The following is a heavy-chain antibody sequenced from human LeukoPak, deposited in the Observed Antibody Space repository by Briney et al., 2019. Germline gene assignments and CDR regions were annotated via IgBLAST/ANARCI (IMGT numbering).Heavy chain of an antibody. CDR1: GFSSRSYR. V-gene: IGHV3-48*04. CDR3: VRDPNALDL. Sequence: GGTLRLSCEASGFSSRSYRMNWVRQAPGKGLEWVAYIAGSSSRTLYADSVRGRFTISRDNAKNSLHLQMSSLRVEDTGIYYCVRDPNALDLWGQGTLVTVSS. CDR2: IAGSSSRT. D-gene: IGHD1-1*01. J-gene: IGHJ4*02.